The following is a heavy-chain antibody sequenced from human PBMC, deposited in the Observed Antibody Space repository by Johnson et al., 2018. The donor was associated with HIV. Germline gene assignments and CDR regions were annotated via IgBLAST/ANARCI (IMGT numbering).Heavy chain of an antibody. D-gene: IGHD6-19*01. Sequence: QVLLVESGGGVVQPGRSLRLSCAASGFTFSSYAMHWVRQAPGKGLEWVSVIYSGGSTYYADSVKGRFTISRDNSKNTLYLQMNSLRAEDTAVYYCAKEGYSSGYDAFDIWGQGTMVTVSS. J-gene: IGHJ3*02. CDR1: GFTFSSYA. CDR2: IYSGGST. V-gene: IGHV3-NL1*01. CDR3: AKEGYSSGYDAFDI.